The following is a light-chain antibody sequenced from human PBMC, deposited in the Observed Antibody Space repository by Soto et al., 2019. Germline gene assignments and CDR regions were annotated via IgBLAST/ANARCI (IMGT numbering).Light chain of an antibody. CDR2: AAS. CDR1: QSINTY. V-gene: IGKV1-39*01. J-gene: IGKJ2*01. Sequence: DIQMTQSPSSLSASAGDRVTITCRASQSINTYLNWYQQKPGKAPKLLIYAASSLQSGVPSRFRGSRSGTDFPLTIRNLQREDSANYYCQQRYSTPSFGQGTKLEIK. CDR3: QQRYSTPS.